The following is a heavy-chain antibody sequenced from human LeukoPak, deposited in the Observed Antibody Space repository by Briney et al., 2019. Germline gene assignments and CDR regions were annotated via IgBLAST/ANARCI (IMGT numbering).Heavy chain of an antibody. CDR1: GGTFSSYA. CDR3: ARGPVSTGGDNAEYFQH. D-gene: IGHD1-1*01. J-gene: IGHJ1*01. CDR2: IIPIFGTA. V-gene: IGHV1-69*05. Sequence: SVKVSCKASGGTFSSYAISWVRQAPGQGLEWMGGIIPIFGTANYAQKFQGRVTITTDESTSTAYMELSSLRSEDTAVYYCARGPVSTGGDNAEYFQHWGQGTLVTVSS.